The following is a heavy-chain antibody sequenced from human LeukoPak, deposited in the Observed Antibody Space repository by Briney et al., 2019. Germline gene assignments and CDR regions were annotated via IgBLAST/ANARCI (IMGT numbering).Heavy chain of an antibody. CDR2: LFDSVNT. V-gene: IGHV4-59*11. CDR1: GGSISSHY. CDR3: AKATFRDFLSGYSSAFLF. J-gene: IGHJ3*01. D-gene: IGHD3-3*01. Sequence: SETLSLTCTVSGGSISSHYWSWIRQPPGKGLEWIAYLFDSVNTKDNPSLQSRLTLSADTSKNQFSLRLTSVTAADAGIYFCAKATFRDFLSGYSSAFLFWGQGTAVAVS.